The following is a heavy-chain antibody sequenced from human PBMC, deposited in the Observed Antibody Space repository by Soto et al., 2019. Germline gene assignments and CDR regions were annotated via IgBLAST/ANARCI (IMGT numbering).Heavy chain of an antibody. J-gene: IGHJ4*02. V-gene: IGHV3-33*01. Sequence: GGSLRLSCAASGFTFSSYGMHWVRQAPGKGLEWVAVIWYDGSNKYYEDSVKGTFTISRYNSKNTLYLQMNSLRAEDTAGYYCARDHTNQYYDYIWGSYRYTGSFDYWGQGTLVTVSS. D-gene: IGHD3-16*02. CDR1: GFTFSSYG. CDR2: IWYDGSNK. CDR3: ARDHTNQYYDYIWGSYRYTGSFDY.